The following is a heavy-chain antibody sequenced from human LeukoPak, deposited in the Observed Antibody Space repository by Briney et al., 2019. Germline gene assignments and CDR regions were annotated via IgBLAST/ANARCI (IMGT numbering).Heavy chain of an antibody. CDR3: ATSPTAELMREVSMVRGVSNWFDP. CDR2: ISYDGSNK. Sequence: GGSLRLSCAASGFTFSSYAMHWVRQAPGKGLEWVAVISYDGSNKYYADSVKGRFTISRDNSKNTLYLQMNSLRAEDTAVYYCATSPTAELMREVSMVRGVSNWFDPWGQGTLVTVSS. D-gene: IGHD3-10*01. J-gene: IGHJ5*02. V-gene: IGHV3-30-3*01. CDR1: GFTFSSYA.